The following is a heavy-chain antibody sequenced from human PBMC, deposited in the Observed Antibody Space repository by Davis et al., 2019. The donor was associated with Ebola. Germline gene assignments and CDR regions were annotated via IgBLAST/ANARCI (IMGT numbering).Heavy chain of an antibody. V-gene: IGHV4-59*01. D-gene: IGHD4-17*01. CDR2: TYYSGCT. Sequence: SETLSLTCTVSGGSISSYYWSWIRQPPGKGLAWIGYTYYSGCTNYNPSLKSRVTISVDTSKNQFSLKLSSVTAADPAVYYCARGYGDYQVDAFDIWGQGTMVTVSS. CDR3: ARGYGDYQVDAFDI. CDR1: GGSISSYY. J-gene: IGHJ3*02.